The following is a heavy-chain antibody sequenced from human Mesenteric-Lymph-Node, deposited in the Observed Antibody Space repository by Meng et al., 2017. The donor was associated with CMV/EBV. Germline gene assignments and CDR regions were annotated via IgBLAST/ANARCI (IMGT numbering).Heavy chain of an antibody. D-gene: IGHD4-23*01. CDR2: IRFDGTKI. CDR1: GFTFNTYG. Sequence: GGSLRLSCVASGFTFNTYGMHWVRQAPGKGLEWVTFIRFDGTKIYYGDSVRGRFTISRDNSKNTLYLQMNSLSPEDTAVYYCAREQRGGGWFDPWGQGTLVTVSS. CDR3: AREQRGGGWFDP. J-gene: IGHJ5*02. V-gene: IGHV3-30*02.